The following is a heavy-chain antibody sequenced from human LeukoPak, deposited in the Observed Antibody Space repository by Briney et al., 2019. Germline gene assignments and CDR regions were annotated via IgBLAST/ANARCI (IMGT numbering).Heavy chain of an antibody. Sequence: LSGGSLRLSCAASGFTFSSYGMSWVRQAPGKRLEWVSAISGSGGSTYYADSVKGRFTISRDNSKNTLYLQMNSLRAEDTAVYYGARGGYYYESGGYYYGDAFDIWGQGTMVTVSS. D-gene: IGHD3-22*01. CDR2: ISGSGGST. J-gene: IGHJ3*02. V-gene: IGHV3-23*01. CDR3: ARGGYYYESGGYYYGDAFDI. CDR1: GFTFSSYG.